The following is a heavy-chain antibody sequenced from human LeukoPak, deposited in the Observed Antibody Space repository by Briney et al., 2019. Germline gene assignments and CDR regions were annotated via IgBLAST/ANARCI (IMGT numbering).Heavy chain of an antibody. CDR2: IIPIFGTA. CDR1: GYTFTSYA. D-gene: IGHD3-22*01. Sequence: SVKVSCKASGYTFTSYAISWVRQAPGQGLEWMGGIIPIFGTANYAQKFQGRVTITADESTSTAYMELSSLRSEDTAVYYCALQTLMIVSHFDYWGQGTLVTVSS. J-gene: IGHJ4*02. V-gene: IGHV1-69*13. CDR3: ALQTLMIVSHFDY.